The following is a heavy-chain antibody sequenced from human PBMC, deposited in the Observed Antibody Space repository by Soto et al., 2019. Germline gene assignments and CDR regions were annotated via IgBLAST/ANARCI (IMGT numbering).Heavy chain of an antibody. D-gene: IGHD6-13*01. J-gene: IGHJ5*02. Sequence: QVQLVQSGAEVKKPGSSVKVSCKASGGTFSSYTISWVRQAPGQGLEWMGRIIPILGIANYAQKFQGRVTITADKSTSTAYMELSSLRSEDTAVYYCAGWEAHGIAAAGTPEVWFDPWGQGTLVTVSS. CDR3: AGWEAHGIAAAGTPEVWFDP. V-gene: IGHV1-69*02. CDR2: IIPILGIA. CDR1: GGTFSSYT.